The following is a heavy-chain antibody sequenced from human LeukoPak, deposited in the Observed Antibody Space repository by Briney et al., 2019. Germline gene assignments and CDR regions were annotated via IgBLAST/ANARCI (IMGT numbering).Heavy chain of an antibody. J-gene: IGHJ6*02. Sequence: GASVKVSCMASGGTFSSYAISWVRQAPGQGLEWMGRIIPIRGIANYAQKFQGRVTITADKSTSTAYMELSSLRSEDTAVYYCARDSGWEVPAAMMGGYYYYGMDVWGQGTTVTVSS. CDR2: IIPIRGIA. CDR1: GGTFSSYA. CDR3: ARDSGWEVPAAMMGGYYYYGMDV. D-gene: IGHD2-2*01. V-gene: IGHV1-69*04.